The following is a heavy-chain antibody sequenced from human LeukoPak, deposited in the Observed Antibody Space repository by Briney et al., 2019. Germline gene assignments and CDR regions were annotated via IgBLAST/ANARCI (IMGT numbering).Heavy chain of an antibody. CDR2: IKSKTDGGTT. Sequence: PGGSLRPSCAASGFTFSNAWMSWVRQAPGKGLEWVGRIKSKTDGGTTDYAAPVKGRFTISRDDSKNTLYLQMNSLKTEDTAVYYCTTDPGMGLWDYWGQGTLVTVSS. D-gene: IGHD1-26*01. CDR3: TTDPGMGLWDY. V-gene: IGHV3-15*01. CDR1: GFTFSNAW. J-gene: IGHJ4*02.